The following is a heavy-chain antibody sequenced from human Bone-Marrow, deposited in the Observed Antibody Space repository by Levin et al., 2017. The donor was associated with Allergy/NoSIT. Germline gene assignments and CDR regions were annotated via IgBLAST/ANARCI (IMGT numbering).Heavy chain of an antibody. CDR3: AKRRPYRDPDTTNYFYHLDI. Sequence: GESLKISCAASGFTLGSFAMHWVRQAPGKGLEWVAVVSYDGDTKHYADSVTGRFVISRDSSKNTVFLQMNSLRPEDTGMYYCAKRRPYRDPDTTNYFYHLDIWGKGTTVVV. V-gene: IGHV3-30*09. CDR1: GFTLGSFA. J-gene: IGHJ6*03. D-gene: IGHD4-17*01. CDR2: VSYDGDTK.